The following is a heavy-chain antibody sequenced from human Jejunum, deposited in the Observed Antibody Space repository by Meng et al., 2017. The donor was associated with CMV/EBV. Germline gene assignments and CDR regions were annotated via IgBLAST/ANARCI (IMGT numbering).Heavy chain of an antibody. V-gene: IGHV1-18*01. CDR3: ARNRPRGVATGANWFDP. D-gene: IGHD5-12*01. Sequence: VQMVQSGAEVKKPGASVKVSCKAAGYTFTTYGISWVRQAPGQGLEWMGWISAYNGNTNYAQKLQGRVTMTTDTSTSTAYMELRSLRSDDTAVYYCARNRPRGVATGANWFDPWGQGTLVTVSS. CDR2: ISAYNGNT. CDR1: GYTFTTYG. J-gene: IGHJ5*02.